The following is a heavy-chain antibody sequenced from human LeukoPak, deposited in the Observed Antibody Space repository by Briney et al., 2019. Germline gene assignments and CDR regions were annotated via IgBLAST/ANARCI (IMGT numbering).Heavy chain of an antibody. CDR2: ISSSSSYT. J-gene: IGHJ1*01. D-gene: IGHD5-12*01. CDR3: ASHIVATTEEYFQH. Sequence: GGSLRLSCAASGFTFSDYYMSWIRQAPGKGLEWVSYISSSSSYTNYADPVKGRFTIFRDNAKNSLYLQMNSLRAEDTAVYYCASHIVATTEEYFQHWGQGTLVTVSS. CDR1: GFTFSDYY. V-gene: IGHV3-11*06.